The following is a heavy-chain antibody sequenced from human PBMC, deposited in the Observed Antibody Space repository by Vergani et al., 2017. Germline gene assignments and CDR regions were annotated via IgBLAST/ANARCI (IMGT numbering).Heavy chain of an antibody. CDR2: IYYSGST. Sequence: QLQLQESGPGLVKPSETLSLTCTVSGGSISSSSYYWGWIRQPPGKGLEWIGSIYYSGSTYYNPSLKSRVTISVDTSKNQFSLKLSSVTAADTAVYYCARRPRMVYAMGFDYWGQGTLVTVSS. CDR1: GGSISSSSYY. D-gene: IGHD2-8*01. V-gene: IGHV4-39*01. CDR3: ARRPRMVYAMGFDY. J-gene: IGHJ4*02.